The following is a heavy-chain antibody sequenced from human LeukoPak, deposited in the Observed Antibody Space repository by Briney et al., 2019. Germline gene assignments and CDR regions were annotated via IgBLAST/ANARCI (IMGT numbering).Heavy chain of an antibody. D-gene: IGHD3-9*01. J-gene: IGHJ4*02. V-gene: IGHV3-48*03. CDR3: AKSPHFDWLSIDY. CDR1: GFTFSSYE. CDR2: ISSSGSTI. Sequence: GGSLRLSCAASGFTFSSYEMNWVRQAPGKGLEWVSYISSSGSTIYYADSVKGRFTISRDNAKNSLYLQMNSLRAEDTAVYYCAKSPHFDWLSIDYWGQGTLVTVSS.